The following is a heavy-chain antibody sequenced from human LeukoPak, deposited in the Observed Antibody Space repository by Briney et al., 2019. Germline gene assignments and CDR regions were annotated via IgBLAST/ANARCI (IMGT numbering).Heavy chain of an antibody. J-gene: IGHJ4*02. D-gene: IGHD5-24*01. Sequence: PGGSLRLSCAASGFTFSSYAMSWVRQAPEKGLEWVAYINQYGRATFYGDSVKGRFTISRDNAENSLYLQMSSLRAEDTAVYFCARDVGYNRFDQWGQGTLVTVSS. CDR1: GFTFSSYA. CDR3: ARDVGYNRFDQ. V-gene: IGHV3-7*01. CDR2: INQYGRAT.